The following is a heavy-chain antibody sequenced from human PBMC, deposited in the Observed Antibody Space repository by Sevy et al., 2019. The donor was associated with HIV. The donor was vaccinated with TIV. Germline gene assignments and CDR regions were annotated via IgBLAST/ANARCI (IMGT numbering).Heavy chain of an antibody. Sequence: GGSLRLSCAASGFTFSFYWMTWVRQAPGKGLEWIANIKQDGREKYYVDSVKGRFAISRDNAKNALYLQMKNLRVDDTATYYCARDVAGDYYGSGNFDSWGQGTLVTVSS. CDR1: GFTFSFYW. CDR3: ARDVAGDYYGSGNFDS. D-gene: IGHD3-10*01. V-gene: IGHV3-7*03. CDR2: IKQDGREK. J-gene: IGHJ4*02.